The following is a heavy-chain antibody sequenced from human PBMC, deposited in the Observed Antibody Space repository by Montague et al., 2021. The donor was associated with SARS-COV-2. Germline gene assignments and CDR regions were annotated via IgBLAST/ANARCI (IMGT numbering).Heavy chain of an antibody. J-gene: IGHJ3*02. D-gene: IGHD2-2*01. V-gene: IGHV3-30*04. CDR2: ISYDGSNK. Sequence: SLRLSCAASGFTFSSYAMHWVRQAPGKGLEWVAVISYDGSNKYYADSVKGRFTISRDNSKNTLYLQMNSLRAEDTAAYYCASEDIVVVMGAFDIWGQGTMVTGSS. CDR1: GFTFSSYA. CDR3: ASEDIVVVMGAFDI.